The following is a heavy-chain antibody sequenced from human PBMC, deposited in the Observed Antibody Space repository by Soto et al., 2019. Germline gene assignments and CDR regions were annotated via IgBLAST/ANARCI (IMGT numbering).Heavy chain of an antibody. V-gene: IGHV3-9*01. CDR3: AKDDGPAAGTWYFDL. J-gene: IGHJ2*01. D-gene: IGHD6-13*01. Sequence: EVQLVESGGGLVQPGRSLRLSCAASGFTFDDYAMHWVRQAPGKGLEWVSGISWNSGSIGYADSVKGRFTISRDNAKNSLYLQMNSLRAEDTALYYCAKDDGPAAGTWYFDLWGRGTLVTVSS. CDR2: ISWNSGSI. CDR1: GFTFDDYA.